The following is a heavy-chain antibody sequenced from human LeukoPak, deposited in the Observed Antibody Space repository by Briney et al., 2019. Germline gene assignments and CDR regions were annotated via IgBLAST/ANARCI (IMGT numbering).Heavy chain of an antibody. D-gene: IGHD4-23*01. CDR1: GFTFSNYW. Sequence: GGSLRLSCAASGFTFSNYWMSWVRQAPEKGLEWVANVKEDGRVKQYMDSMKGRFTISRDNAKNSLYLQMNSLGVEDTAVYYCARDRDDGGFEYWGQGTLVTVSS. CDR3: ARDRDDGGFEY. V-gene: IGHV3-7*01. CDR2: VKEDGRVK. J-gene: IGHJ4*02.